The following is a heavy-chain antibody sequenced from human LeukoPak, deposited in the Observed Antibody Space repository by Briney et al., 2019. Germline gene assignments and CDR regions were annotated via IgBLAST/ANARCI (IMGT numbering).Heavy chain of an antibody. V-gene: IGHV3-7*05. J-gene: IGHJ4*02. CDR2: MNQDGSEK. CDR3: AKDLPQYYDFWSGYYGGFDY. D-gene: IGHD3-3*01. Sequence: PGGSLRLSCAASGFTFSSYWMSWVRQAPGKGLEWVANMNQDGSEKYYVDSVKGRFTISRDNSKNSLYLQMNSLRTEDTALYYCAKDLPQYYDFWSGYYGGFDYWGQGTLVTVSS. CDR1: GFTFSSYW.